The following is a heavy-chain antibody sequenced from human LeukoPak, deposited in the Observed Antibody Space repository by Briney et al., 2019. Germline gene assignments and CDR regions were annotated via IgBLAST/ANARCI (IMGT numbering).Heavy chain of an antibody. J-gene: IGHJ4*02. Sequence: SVKVSCKASGGTFSGYAISWVRQAPGQGLEWMGGIIPIFGTANYAQKFQGRVTMTTDTSTSTAYMELRSLRSDDTAVYYCARGAYRGSCFDYWGQGTLVTVSS. CDR1: GGTFSGYA. D-gene: IGHD4-11*01. V-gene: IGHV1-69*05. CDR2: IIPIFGTA. CDR3: ARGAYRGSCFDY.